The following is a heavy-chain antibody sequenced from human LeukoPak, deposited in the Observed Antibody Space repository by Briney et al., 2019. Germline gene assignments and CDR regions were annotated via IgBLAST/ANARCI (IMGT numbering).Heavy chain of an antibody. CDR1: GFTFSSYG. CDR3: AKVKAIAAAVADY. Sequence: GGSLRLSCAASGFTFSSYGMNWVRQAPGKGLEWVAVIWYDGSNKYYADSVKGRFTIPRDNSKNTLYLQMNSLRAEDTAVYYCAKVKAIAAAVADYWGQGTLVTVSS. V-gene: IGHV3-33*06. J-gene: IGHJ4*02. CDR2: IWYDGSNK. D-gene: IGHD6-13*01.